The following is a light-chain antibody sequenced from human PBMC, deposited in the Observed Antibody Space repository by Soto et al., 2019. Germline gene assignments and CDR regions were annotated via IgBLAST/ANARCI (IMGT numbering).Light chain of an antibody. CDR3: QKYNSALPT. J-gene: IGKJ1*01. CDR1: QSISSR. V-gene: IGKV1-5*01. Sequence: IQIDHTSSSLSATENNRVTITCRASQSISSRLAWYQHKPGKAPKLLTYDASNLDSGVPSRFSDSGSGTDFTLTISSLQPEDGASYYCQKYNSALPTFCQRA. CDR2: DAS.